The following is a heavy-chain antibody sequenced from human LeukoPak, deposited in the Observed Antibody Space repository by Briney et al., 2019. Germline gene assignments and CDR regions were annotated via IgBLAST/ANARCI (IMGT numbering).Heavy chain of an antibody. J-gene: IGHJ2*01. V-gene: IGHV3-23*01. Sequence: GGSLRLSCAASGFMFNIYAMTWVRQAPGKGLEWVSGISGSGGSTYYADFVKGRFTISRDSSKNTLFLQMNTLRAEDTAIFYCAKDRTVGASYWYFDLWGRGTLVTVSS. CDR3: AKDRTVGASYWYFDL. CDR1: GFMFNIYA. D-gene: IGHD1-26*01. CDR2: ISGSGGST.